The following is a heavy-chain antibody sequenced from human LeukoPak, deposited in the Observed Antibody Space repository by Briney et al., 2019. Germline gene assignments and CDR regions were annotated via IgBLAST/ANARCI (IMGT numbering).Heavy chain of an antibody. CDR3: ARDLGGWGFDS. CDR2: IYSSGST. V-gene: IGHV4-4*07. D-gene: IGHD6-19*01. J-gene: IGHJ4*02. CDR1: GGSISSCY. Sequence: SETLSLTCTVSGGSISSCYWTWIRQPAGKELEYIGRIYSSGSTNYNPSLKSRVTMSVDTSKNQFSLKMSSVTVADTAVYYCARDLGGWGFDSWGQGTLVTVSS.